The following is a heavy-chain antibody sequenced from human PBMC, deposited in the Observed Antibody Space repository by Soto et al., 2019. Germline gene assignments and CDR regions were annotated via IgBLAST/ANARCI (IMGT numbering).Heavy chain of an antibody. J-gene: IGHJ6*01. CDR3: ARRIPFGYGMDV. Sequence: EVQLVESGGGLVQPGGSLRLSCAASGFTFSSYAMHWVRQAPGKGLEYVSAITSSGFNTDYASSVKGRFTISRDNSKNTLYLQMGSLRAEDMAVYYCARRIPFGYGMDVW. V-gene: IGHV3-64*01. CDR1: GFTFSSYA. D-gene: IGHD2-21*01. CDR2: ITSSGFNT.